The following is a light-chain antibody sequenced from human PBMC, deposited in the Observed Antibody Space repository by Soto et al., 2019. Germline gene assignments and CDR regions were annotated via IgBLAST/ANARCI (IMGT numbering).Light chain of an antibody. CDR2: EVN. Sequence: QSALTQPASVSGSLGQSVTISCTGTSNDIGAFNFVSWYQQHPGKAPNVILYEVNSRPSGVSDRFSGSKSGNTASLTISGLQVEDEADYYCNAYRSSSARVFGGGTKLTVL. CDR1: SNDIGAFNF. V-gene: IGLV2-14*01. J-gene: IGLJ3*02. CDR3: NAYRSSSARV.